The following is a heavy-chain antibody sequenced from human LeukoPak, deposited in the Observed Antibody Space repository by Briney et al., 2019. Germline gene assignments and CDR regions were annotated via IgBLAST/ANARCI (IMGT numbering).Heavy chain of an antibody. CDR1: GGSFSGYY. J-gene: IGHJ4*02. CDR3: ARGRGSSKF. CDR2: INHSGST. D-gene: IGHD6-19*01. Sequence: SETLSLTRAVYGGSFSGYYWSWIRQPPGKGLEWIGEINHSGSTNYNPSLKSRVTISVDTSKNQFSLKLSSVTAADTAVYYCARGRGSSKFWGQGTLVTVSS. V-gene: IGHV4-34*01.